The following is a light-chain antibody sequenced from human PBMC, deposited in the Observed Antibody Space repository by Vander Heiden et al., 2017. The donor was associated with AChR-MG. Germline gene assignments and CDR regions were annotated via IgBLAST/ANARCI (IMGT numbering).Light chain of an antibody. CDR1: STNSGSNT. Sequence: QSVLTHPPSASGTPGQRVTISCSGSSTNSGSNTVNWYQQLPGTAPKLLIYSNNRRPSGVPDRFSGSKSGTSASLAISGLQDEDEADYYCAAWDDSMHVVFGGGTKLTVL. CDR3: AAWDDSMHVV. V-gene: IGLV1-44*01. J-gene: IGLJ2*01. CDR2: SNN.